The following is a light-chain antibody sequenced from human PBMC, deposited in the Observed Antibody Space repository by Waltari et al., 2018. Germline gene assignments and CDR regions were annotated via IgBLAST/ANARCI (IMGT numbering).Light chain of an antibody. CDR2: GAS. V-gene: IGKV3-15*01. CDR1: QSVSSN. CDR3: QQYNNWPPL. J-gene: IGKJ1*01. Sequence: IVMTQSPATLSVSPGEGATLSCRVSQSVSSNLAWYQQKPGQAPRLLIYGASTRATGLPVRFSGSGYGTEFTLTISSLQSEDFAVYYCQQYNNWPPLFGQGTKVEIK.